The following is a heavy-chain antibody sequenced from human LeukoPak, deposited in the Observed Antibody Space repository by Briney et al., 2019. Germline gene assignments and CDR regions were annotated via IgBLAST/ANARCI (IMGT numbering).Heavy chain of an antibody. V-gene: IGHV3-30*02. J-gene: IGHJ4*02. CDR1: GFTFSSYG. Sequence: PGGSLRLSCAASGFTFSSYGMHWVRQAPGKGLEWVAFIRYDGSNKYYADSVKGRFTISRDNSKNTLYLQMNSLRAEDTAVYYCAKFRLAAAGTRPPDYWGQGTLVTVSS. CDR2: IRYDGSNK. D-gene: IGHD6-13*01. CDR3: AKFRLAAAGTRPPDY.